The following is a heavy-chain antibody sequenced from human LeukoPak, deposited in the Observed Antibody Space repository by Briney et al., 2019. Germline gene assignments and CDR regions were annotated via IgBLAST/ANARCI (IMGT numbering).Heavy chain of an antibody. CDR3: ARSGRGNSAGFDC. CDR1: GVSISSGDYY. J-gene: IGHJ4*02. Sequence: SETLSLTCTVSGVSISSGDYYWSWIRQPPGKGLEWIGYIYYSGSTYYNPSLKSRVTISVDTSNNQFSLKLTSVTAADTAVYYCARSGRGNSAGFDCWGQGTLVTVSS. CDR2: IYYSGST. V-gene: IGHV4-30-4*02. D-gene: IGHD3-10*01.